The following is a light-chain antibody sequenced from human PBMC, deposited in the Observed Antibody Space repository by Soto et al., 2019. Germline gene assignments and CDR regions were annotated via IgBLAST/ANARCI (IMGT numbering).Light chain of an antibody. J-gene: IGKJ4*01. Sequence: DIVMTQSPATLSVSPGGRATLSCRASQSISDPLAWYQHKPGQTPRLLIYDTSTRATGVPTRFSGSRSGAEFTLTINSLQSEDFAVYYCQPYNNWPLTFGGGTKVDIK. CDR3: QPYNNWPLT. CDR2: DTS. V-gene: IGKV3-15*01. CDR1: QSISDP.